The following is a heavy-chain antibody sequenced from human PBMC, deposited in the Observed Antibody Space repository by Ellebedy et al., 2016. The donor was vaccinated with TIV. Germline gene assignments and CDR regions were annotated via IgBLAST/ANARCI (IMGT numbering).Heavy chain of an antibody. D-gene: IGHD4-23*01. J-gene: IGHJ4*02. CDR1: RFTFSIYW. V-gene: IGHV3-7*01. Sequence: GESLKISCAASRFTFSIYWMSWVRQAPGKGLEWVANINQDGSEEYYVDSVNGRFTISRDNSKNSLYLQMNSLRAEDTAVYYCARDSYGGNKWAYWGQGTLVTVSS. CDR2: INQDGSEE. CDR3: ARDSYGGNKWAY.